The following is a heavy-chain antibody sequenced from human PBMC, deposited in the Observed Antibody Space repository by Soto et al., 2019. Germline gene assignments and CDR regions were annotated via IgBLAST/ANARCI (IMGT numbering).Heavy chain of an antibody. CDR2: INPSGGST. Sequence: GASVKVSCKASGYTFTSYYMHWVRQAPEQGLEWMGIINPSGGSTSYAQKFRGRVTMTRDTSTSTVYMELSSLRSEDTAVYYCAREGITMVWGVILGHDAFDIWGQGTMVTVSS. CDR1: GYTFTSYY. CDR3: AREGITMVWGVILGHDAFDI. J-gene: IGHJ3*02. D-gene: IGHD3-10*01. V-gene: IGHV1-46*03.